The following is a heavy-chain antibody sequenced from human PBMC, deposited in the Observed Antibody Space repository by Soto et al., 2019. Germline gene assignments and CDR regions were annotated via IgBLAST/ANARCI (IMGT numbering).Heavy chain of an antibody. CDR3: AKDTFGVVQYYFDY. J-gene: IGHJ4*02. Sequence: GGSLRLSCAASGFTFSDYYMSWIRQAPGKGLEWVSYISSSGSTIYYADSVKGRFTISRDNSKNTLYLQMNSLRAEDTAVYYCAKDTFGVVQYYFDYWGQGTLVTVSS. D-gene: IGHD3-3*01. CDR1: GFTFSDYY. V-gene: IGHV3-11*01. CDR2: ISSSGSTI.